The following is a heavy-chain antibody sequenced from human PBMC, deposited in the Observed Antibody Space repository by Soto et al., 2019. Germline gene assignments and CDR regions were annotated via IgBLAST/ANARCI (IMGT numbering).Heavy chain of an antibody. CDR1: SGSITTSVL. Sequence: SETLSLTCDVSSGSITTSVLWTWVRQFPGKGLEWIGEIAHDGHTNYNPSLSGRVTMSVDLSNSQFSLKVASVTAADTAVYFCVGGRDYDYWGQGTLVTAPQ. CDR2: IAHDGHT. J-gene: IGHJ4*02. D-gene: IGHD1-26*01. V-gene: IGHV4-4*02. CDR3: VGGRDYDY.